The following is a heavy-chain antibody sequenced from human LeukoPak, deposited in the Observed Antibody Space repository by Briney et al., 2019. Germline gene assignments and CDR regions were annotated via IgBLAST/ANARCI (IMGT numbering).Heavy chain of an antibody. CDR2: IGGSGART. D-gene: IGHD4-17*01. CDR1: GFTFRSCS. V-gene: IGHV3-23*01. CDR3: VKRYGDYVGAYTD. J-gene: IGHJ4*02. Sequence: PGGSLRLSCAASGFTFRSCSMIWVRQAPGQGLQWVSAIGGSGARTDYADSVKGRFTISRDNSKNTLHLQMSSLRAEDMAVYYCVKRYGDYVGAYTDWGQGTLVTVSS.